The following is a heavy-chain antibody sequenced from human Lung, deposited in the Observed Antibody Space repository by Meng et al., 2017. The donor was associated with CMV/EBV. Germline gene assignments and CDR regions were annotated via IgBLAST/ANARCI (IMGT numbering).Heavy chain of an antibody. D-gene: IGHD7-27*01. CDR3: ARLPQTITRDYWGYKFDY. V-gene: IGHV3-7*01. J-gene: IGHJ4*02. CDR2: IKQDESEK. Sequence: GGSLRLXCAASGFTFSSYWMSWVRQAPGKGLEWVANIKQDESEKYYVDSVKGRFTISRDNAKNSLYLQLNTLRADDTAVYYCARLPQTITRDYWGYKFDYXGQGXLVTVSS. CDR1: GFTFSSYW.